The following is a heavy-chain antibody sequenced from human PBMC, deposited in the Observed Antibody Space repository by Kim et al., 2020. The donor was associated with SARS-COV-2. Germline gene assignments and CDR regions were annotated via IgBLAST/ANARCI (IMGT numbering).Heavy chain of an antibody. CDR1: GFTFSSYG. CDR2: IWYDGSNK. D-gene: IGHD2-2*01. Sequence: GGSLRLSCAASGFTFSSYGMHWVRQAPGKGLEWVAVIWYDGSNKYYADSVKGRFTISRDNSKNTLYLQMNSLRAEDTAVYYCARDSVPAAMATYYYYYYMDVWGKGTTVTVSS. J-gene: IGHJ6*03. V-gene: IGHV3-33*01. CDR3: ARDSVPAAMATYYYYYYMDV.